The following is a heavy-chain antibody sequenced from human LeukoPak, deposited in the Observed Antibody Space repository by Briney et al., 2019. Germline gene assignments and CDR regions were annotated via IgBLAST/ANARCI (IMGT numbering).Heavy chain of an antibody. J-gene: IGHJ4*02. D-gene: IGHD3-9*01. CDR1: GFAFSSYA. Sequence: PGGSLRLSCAASGFAFSSYAMSWVRQAPGKGLEWVSAISGSGGSTYYADSVKGRFTISRDNSKNTLYLQMNSLRAEDTAVYYCAKVERYFDWFDYWGQGTLVTVSS. V-gene: IGHV3-23*01. CDR2: ISGSGGST. CDR3: AKVERYFDWFDY.